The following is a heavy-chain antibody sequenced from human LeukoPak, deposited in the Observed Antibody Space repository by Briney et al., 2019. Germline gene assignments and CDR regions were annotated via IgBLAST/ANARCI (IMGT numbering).Heavy chain of an antibody. CDR3: AKKLGSSPGDFFDY. D-gene: IGHD6-6*01. CDR1: GFIFISHG. J-gene: IGHJ4*02. CDR2: IRADGSDK. Sequence: PGGSLRLSCAASGFIFISHGTHWARQAPDKGLEWVAMIRADGSDKWYAESVKGRFSVSRDNSKNTLYMQMNSLRGGDTAVYYCAKKLGSSPGDFFDYWGQGTLVTVSS. V-gene: IGHV3-30*02.